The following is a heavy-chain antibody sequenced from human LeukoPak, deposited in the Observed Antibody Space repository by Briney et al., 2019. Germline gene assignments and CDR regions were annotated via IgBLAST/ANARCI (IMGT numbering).Heavy chain of an antibody. J-gene: IGHJ4*02. D-gene: IGHD3-10*01. V-gene: IGHV1-46*01. CDR1: GYTFTSYY. CDR3: ARARLLYYYGSGSYLDY. CDR2: INPSGGNT. Sequence: ASVKVSCKASGYTFTSYYMHWVRQAPGQGLEWMGIINPSGGNTSYAQKFQGRVTMTRNTSISTAYMELSSLRSEDTAVYYCARARLLYYYGSGSYLDYWGQGTLVTVSS.